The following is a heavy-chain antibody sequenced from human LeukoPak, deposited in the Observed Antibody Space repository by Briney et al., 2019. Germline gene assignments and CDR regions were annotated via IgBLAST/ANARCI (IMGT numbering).Heavy chain of an antibody. Sequence: SETLSLTCTVSGGSISSYYWSWIRQPPGKGLEWIGYIYTSGSTNSTPSLKSRVTISVDTSNNPFSLRLSSVSAADTAVYYCATSWERGWFAEPPAFDIWGQGTMVTVSS. CDR2: IYTSGST. V-gene: IGHV4-4*09. J-gene: IGHJ3*02. CDR3: ATSWERGWFAEPPAFDI. D-gene: IGHD3-10*01. CDR1: GGSISSYY.